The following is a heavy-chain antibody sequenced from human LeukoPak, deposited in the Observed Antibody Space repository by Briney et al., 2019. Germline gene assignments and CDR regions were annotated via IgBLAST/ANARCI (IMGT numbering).Heavy chain of an antibody. V-gene: IGHV4-59*08. CDR1: GGSISSYY. J-gene: IGHJ4*02. CDR2: IYYSGST. CDR3: AGISGYDYYFDY. D-gene: IGHD5-12*01. Sequence: SDSLSLTCNVSGGSISSYYWSWIRQPPGKGLEWIGYIYYSGSTNYNPSLKSRVTISVDTSKNQFSLKLSSVTAADTAVYYCAGISGYDYYFDYWGQGTLVTVSS.